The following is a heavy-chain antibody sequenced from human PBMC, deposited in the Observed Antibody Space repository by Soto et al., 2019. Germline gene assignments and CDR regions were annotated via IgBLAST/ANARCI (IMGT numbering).Heavy chain of an antibody. J-gene: IGHJ6*02. V-gene: IGHV3-7*01. CDR3: ARDADASGWYHYGFDV. Sequence: PGGSLRLSCAASKFSLSSYWMNWVRQVPGKGLEWVANIKQDGTEKYYVDSVKGRFFISRDNAKNSLYLQMNSLRAEDTAVYYCARDADASGWYHYGFDVWGQGTMVTVSS. CDR2: IKQDGTEK. CDR1: KFSLSSYW. D-gene: IGHD6-19*01.